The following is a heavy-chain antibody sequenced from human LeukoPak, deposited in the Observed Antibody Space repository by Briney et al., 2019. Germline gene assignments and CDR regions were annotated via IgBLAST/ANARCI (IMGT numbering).Heavy chain of an antibody. Sequence: SETLSLTCTVSGGSISSYYWSWIRQPPGKGLEWIGYIYYSGSTNYNPSLKSRVTISVDTSKNQFSLKLSSVTAADTAVYYCARPSIPSMYAFDIWGQGTMVTVSS. J-gene: IGHJ3*02. D-gene: IGHD2/OR15-2a*01. CDR3: ARPSIPSMYAFDI. V-gene: IGHV4-59*08. CDR2: IYYSGST. CDR1: GGSISSYY.